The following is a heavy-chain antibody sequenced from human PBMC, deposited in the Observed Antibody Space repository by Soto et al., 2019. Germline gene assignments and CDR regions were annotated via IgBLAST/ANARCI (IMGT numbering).Heavy chain of an antibody. CDR3: ARDLVGSSGWLGDWWYYYGMDV. CDR2: IWYDGSNK. CDR1: GFTFSSYG. D-gene: IGHD6-19*01. J-gene: IGHJ6*02. V-gene: IGHV3-33*01. Sequence: GGSLRLSCAASGFTFSSYGMHWVRQAPGKGLEWVAVIWYDGSNKYYADSVKGRFTISRDNSKNTLYLQMNSLRAEDTAVYYCARDLVGSSGWLGDWWYYYGMDVWGQGTTVTVSS.